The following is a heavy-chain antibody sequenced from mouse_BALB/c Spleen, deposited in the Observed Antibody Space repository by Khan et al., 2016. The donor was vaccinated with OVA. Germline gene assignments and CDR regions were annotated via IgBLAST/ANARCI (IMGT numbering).Heavy chain of an antibody. Sequence: DVHLVESGGGLVKPGGSLKVSCAASGFTFSNYAMSWVRQTPEKRLEWVASISTGDTTYYPDSVKGRITILRDNARNNLDLQRRRLRAEDTAMYYCARDYWFVYWGQGTLVTVSA. CDR3: ARDYWFVY. CDR1: GFTFSNYA. CDR2: ISTGDTT. J-gene: IGHJ3*01. V-gene: IGHV5-6-5*01.